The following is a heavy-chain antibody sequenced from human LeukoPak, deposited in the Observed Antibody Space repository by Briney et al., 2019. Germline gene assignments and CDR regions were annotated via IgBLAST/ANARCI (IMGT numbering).Heavy chain of an antibody. Sequence: PSETLSLTCTVSGGSISSGGYYWSWIRQHPGKGLEWIGYIYYSGSTYYNPSLKSRVTISVDTSKNQFSLKLSSVTAADTAVYYCAREWWELLHGVYYFDYWGQGTLVTVSS. CDR2: IYYSGST. CDR1: GGSISSGGYY. D-gene: IGHD1-26*01. CDR3: AREWWELLHGVYYFDY. J-gene: IGHJ4*02. V-gene: IGHV4-31*03.